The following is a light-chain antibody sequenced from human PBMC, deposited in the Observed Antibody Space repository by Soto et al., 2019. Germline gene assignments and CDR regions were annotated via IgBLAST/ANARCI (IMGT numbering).Light chain of an antibody. CDR2: EVT. V-gene: IGLV2-8*01. CDR1: SSDVGAYNY. CDR3: SSFASSNTWV. Sequence: QSALTKPPSASGSPGQSVTISCTGTSSDVGAYNYVSLYQHDAGKAPKLVIYEVTKRPSGVPDRFSGSKSANTASLTVSGLQAEDEADYYCSSFASSNTWVFGGGTKLTVL. J-gene: IGLJ3*02.